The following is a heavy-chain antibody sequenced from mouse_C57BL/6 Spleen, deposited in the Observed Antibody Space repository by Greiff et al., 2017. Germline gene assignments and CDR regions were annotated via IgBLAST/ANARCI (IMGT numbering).Heavy chain of an antibody. Sequence: QVQLQQPGAELVRPGTSVKLSCKASGYTFTSYWMHWVKQRPGQGLEWIGVIDPSDSYTNYNQKFKGKATLTVDTSSSTAYMQLSSLTSEDSAVYYCARRLLFPNTFGYWGQGTTLTVSS. D-gene: IGHD2-1*01. V-gene: IGHV1-59*01. CDR1: GYTFTSYW. J-gene: IGHJ2*01. CDR2: IDPSDSYT. CDR3: ARRLLFPNTFGY.